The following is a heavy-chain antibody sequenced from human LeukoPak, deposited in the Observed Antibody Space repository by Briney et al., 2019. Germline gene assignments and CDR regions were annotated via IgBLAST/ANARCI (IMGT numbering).Heavy chain of an antibody. Sequence: SVKVSCKASGFTFTTSAVQWVRQARGQRLEWIGWIVVGSGNTDYAQKFQERVTITRDMSTTTAYMELSSLGSEDTAVYYCARGGSYGYPTLRYLFDYWGQGTLVTVSS. J-gene: IGHJ4*02. CDR3: ARGGSYGYPTLRYLFDY. D-gene: IGHD5-18*01. CDR1: GFTFTTSA. V-gene: IGHV1-58*01. CDR2: IVVGSGNT.